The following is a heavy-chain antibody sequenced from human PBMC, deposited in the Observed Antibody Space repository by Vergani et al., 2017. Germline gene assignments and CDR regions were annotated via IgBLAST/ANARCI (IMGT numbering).Heavy chain of an antibody. Sequence: QVQLQQWGAGLLKPSETLSLTCAVYGGSFSGYYWSWIRQPPGKGLEWIGEINHSGSTNYNPSLKSRVTISVDTSKNQFSLKLSSVTAAATAVYYCARGFRTTEFDYWGQGTLVTVSS. D-gene: IGHD4-11*01. CDR3: ARGFRTTEFDY. CDR1: GGSFSGYY. CDR2: INHSGST. V-gene: IGHV4-34*01. J-gene: IGHJ4*02.